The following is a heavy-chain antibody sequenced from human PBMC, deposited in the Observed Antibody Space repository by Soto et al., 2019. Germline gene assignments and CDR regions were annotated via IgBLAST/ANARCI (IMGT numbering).Heavy chain of an antibody. J-gene: IGHJ3*02. D-gene: IGHD2-2*02. Sequence: PVGSLRLSCAASGFTFSTYAMHWVRQAPGKGLEWVAVISYDGTNQYHADSVRGRFTISRDNSKNTLYLQVNSLRAEDTAVYYCARDKDCSSTSCYNAFDIWGQG. CDR2: ISYDGTNQ. V-gene: IGHV3-30-3*01. CDR3: ARDKDCSSTSCYNAFDI. CDR1: GFTFSTYA.